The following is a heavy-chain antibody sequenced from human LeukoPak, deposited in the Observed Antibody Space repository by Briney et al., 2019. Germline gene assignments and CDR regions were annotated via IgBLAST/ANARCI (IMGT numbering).Heavy chain of an antibody. CDR1: GFTFSNYA. CDR2: ISSRGGNI. J-gene: IGHJ3*01. V-gene: IGHV3-23*01. D-gene: IGHD2-21*02. CDR3: AKDRESCGGDCTESFDV. Sequence: PGGSLRLSCAASGFTFSNYAMSWVRQAPGKGLEWVSSISSRGGNIYYVDSVKGRFTISRDNSKNTLSLQMDSLRAEDTAVYYCAKDRESCGGDCTESFDVWGQGTMVRVSS.